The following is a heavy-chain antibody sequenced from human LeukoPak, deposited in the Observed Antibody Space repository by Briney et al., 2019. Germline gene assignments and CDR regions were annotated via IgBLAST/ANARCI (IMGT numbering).Heavy chain of an antibody. V-gene: IGHV3-21*01. CDR2: ISSSSSYI. CDR3: ASHLLAARHPFDY. CDR1: GFTFSSYS. Sequence: GGSLRLSCAASGFTFSSYSMNWVRQAPGKGLEWVSSISSSSSYIYYADSVKGRFTISRDNAKNSLYLQMNSLRAKDTAVYYCASHLLAARHPFDYWGQGTLVTVSS. J-gene: IGHJ4*02. D-gene: IGHD6-6*01.